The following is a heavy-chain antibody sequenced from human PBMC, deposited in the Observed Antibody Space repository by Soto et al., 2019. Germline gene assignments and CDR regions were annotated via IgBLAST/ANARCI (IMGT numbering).Heavy chain of an antibody. CDR1: GFTFSSYS. CDR3: TTIIVLVPAAMGA. CDR2: ISSSSSTI. D-gene: IGHD2-2*01. V-gene: IGHV3-48*01. J-gene: IGHJ5*02. Sequence: GGSLRLSCAASGFTFSSYSMNWARQAPGKGLEWVSYISSSSSTIYYADSVKGRFTISRDNAKNSPYLQMNSLRAEDTAVYYCTTIIVLVPAAMGAWGQGSLVTVSS.